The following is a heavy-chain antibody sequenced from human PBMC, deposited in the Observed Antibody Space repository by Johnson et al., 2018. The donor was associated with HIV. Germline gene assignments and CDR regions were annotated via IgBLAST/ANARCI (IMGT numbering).Heavy chain of an antibody. V-gene: IGHV3-23*04. CDR1: GFTFSSYA. Sequence: VQLVESGGGLVQPGGSLRLSCAASGFTFSSYAMSWVRQAPGDGLVWVSAISASGDRTYYADSVKGRVTISRDNSKNSLYLQINSLRGWDTAVYYCARDFRYAFDLWGQGTMVTVSS. CDR3: ARDFRYAFDL. CDR2: ISASGDRT. D-gene: IGHD3-3*01. J-gene: IGHJ3*01.